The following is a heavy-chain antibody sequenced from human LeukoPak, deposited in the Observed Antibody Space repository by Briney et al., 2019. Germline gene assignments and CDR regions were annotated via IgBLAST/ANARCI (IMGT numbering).Heavy chain of an antibody. CDR2: INHSGST. CDR1: GGSFSGYY. J-gene: IGHJ3*02. D-gene: IGHD2-15*01. Sequence: PSETLSLTCAVYGGSFSGYYWSWIRQPPGKGLEWIGEINHSGSTNYNPSLKSRVTISVDTSKNQFSLKLSSVTAADTAVYYCARGWVVAAGDCAFDIWGQGTMVTASS. V-gene: IGHV4-34*01. CDR3: ARGWVVAAGDCAFDI.